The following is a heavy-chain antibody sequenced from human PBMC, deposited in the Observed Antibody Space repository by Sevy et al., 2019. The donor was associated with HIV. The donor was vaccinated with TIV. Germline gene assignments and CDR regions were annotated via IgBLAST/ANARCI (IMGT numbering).Heavy chain of an antibody. V-gene: IGHV4-39*01. Sequence: SETLSLTCTVSGGSISSSSYYWGWIRQPPGKGLEWIGSIYYSGSTYYNPSLKSRVTISVDTSKNQFSLKLSFLTAADTAGYYCARLGTYYYDSSGYYYNWFDPWGQGTLVTVSS. J-gene: IGHJ5*02. CDR3: ARLGTYYYDSSGYYYNWFDP. CDR1: GGSISSSSYY. D-gene: IGHD3-22*01. CDR2: IYYSGST.